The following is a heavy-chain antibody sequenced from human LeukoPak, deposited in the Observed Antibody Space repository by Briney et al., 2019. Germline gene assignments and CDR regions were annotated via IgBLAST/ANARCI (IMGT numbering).Heavy chain of an antibody. CDR3: ARDETYSSDWQPNHSYYYMDV. CDR1: GGSISSYY. J-gene: IGHJ6*03. V-gene: IGHV4-4*07. Sequence: SETLSLTCTVSGGSISSYYWSWIRQPAGKGLEWIGRIYTSGSTHYNPSLKSRVTISVDTSKNQFSLKVNSVTAADTAEYFCARDETYSSDWQPNHSYYYMDVWGKGTTVIVSS. CDR2: IYTSGST. D-gene: IGHD6-19*01.